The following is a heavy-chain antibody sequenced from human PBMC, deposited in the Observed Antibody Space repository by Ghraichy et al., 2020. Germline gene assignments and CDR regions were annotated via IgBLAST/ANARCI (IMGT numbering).Heavy chain of an antibody. CDR3: ANYGIVPDV. CDR2: ISGSGGST. Sequence: LSLTCAASGFTFSSYAMSWVRQAPGKGLEWVSAISGSGGSTYYADSVKGRFTISRDNSKNTLYLQMNSLRAEDTAVYYCANYGIVPDVWGQGTTVTVSS. J-gene: IGHJ6*02. CDR1: GFTFSSYA. V-gene: IGHV3-23*01. D-gene: IGHD4-17*01.